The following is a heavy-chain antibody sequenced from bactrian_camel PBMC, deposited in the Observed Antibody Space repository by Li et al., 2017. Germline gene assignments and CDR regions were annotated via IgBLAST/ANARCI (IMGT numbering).Heavy chain of an antibody. CDR1: GYTYSSPC. V-gene: IGHV3S57*01. CDR3: VRDYKSGDYRDDFGY. CDR2: FDSEGTT. Sequence: HVQLVESGGGSVQAGGSLRLSCAASGYTYSSPCMGWFRQAPGKEREGVAAFDSEGTTRYGDSEKGRFTMSRDNAKNLVYLHMTSLKPEDTGVYYCVRDYKSGDYRDDFGYWGQGTQVTVS. D-gene: IGHD4*01. J-gene: IGHJ6*01.